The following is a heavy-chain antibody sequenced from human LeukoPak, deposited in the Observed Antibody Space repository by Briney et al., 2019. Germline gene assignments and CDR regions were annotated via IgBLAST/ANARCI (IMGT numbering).Heavy chain of an antibody. J-gene: IGHJ6*03. V-gene: IGHV4-39*01. CDR3: ARQRADYYYYYMDV. CDR1: GGSISGTNSY. Sequence: NSSETLSLTCIVSGGSISGTNSYWAWIRQPAGKGLEWIGSIYSSGSSFYKSSLESRLNMSVDMSKNQFSLKVRSVTAADTAVYYCARQRADYYYYYMDVWGKGTTVTVSS. CDR2: IYSSGSS.